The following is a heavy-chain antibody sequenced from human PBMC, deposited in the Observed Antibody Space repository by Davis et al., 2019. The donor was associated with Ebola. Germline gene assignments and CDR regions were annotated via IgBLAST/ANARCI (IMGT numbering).Heavy chain of an antibody. CDR1: GFTFSNAW. CDR2: IRGKANSYAT. D-gene: IGHD3-22*01. Sequence: GESLKISCAASGFTFSNAWMSWVRQAPGKGLEWVGRIRGKANSYATAYAASVKGRFTISRDDSKNTAYLQMNSLKTEDTAVYYCTSDDYYDSRARDYWGQGTLVTVSS. V-gene: IGHV3-73*01. CDR3: TSDDYYDSRARDY. J-gene: IGHJ4*02.